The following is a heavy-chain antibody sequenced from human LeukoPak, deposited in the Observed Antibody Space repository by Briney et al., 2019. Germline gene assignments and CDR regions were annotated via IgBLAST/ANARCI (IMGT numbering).Heavy chain of an antibody. CDR1: GYTFTSYG. Sequence: ASVKVSCKASGYTFTSYGISWVRQAPGQGLEWMGWISAYNDNTNYAQKLQGRVTMTTDTSTSTAYMELRSLRSDDTAVYYCARGRPTVVVITSYYYYGMDVWGQGTTVTVSS. V-gene: IGHV1-18*01. CDR3: ARGRPTVVVITSYYYYGMDV. D-gene: IGHD3-22*01. J-gene: IGHJ6*02. CDR2: ISAYNDNT.